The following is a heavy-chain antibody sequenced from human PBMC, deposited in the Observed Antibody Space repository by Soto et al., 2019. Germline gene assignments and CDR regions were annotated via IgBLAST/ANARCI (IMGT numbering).Heavy chain of an antibody. D-gene: IGHD6-13*01. J-gene: IGHJ4*02. CDR1: SGSISSSNW. CDR3: ARRIAAASGPYYFDY. CDR2: IYHSGST. V-gene: IGHV4-4*02. Sequence: QVQLQESGPGLVKPSGTLSLTCAVSSGSISSSNWWSWVRQPPGKGLEWIGEIYHSGSTNYNPSLKSRVTRSVDKSKNQFSLKLSSVTAADTAVYYCARRIAAASGPYYFDYWGQGTLVTVSS.